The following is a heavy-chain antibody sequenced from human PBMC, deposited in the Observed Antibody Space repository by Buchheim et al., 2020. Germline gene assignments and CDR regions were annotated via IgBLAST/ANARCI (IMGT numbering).Heavy chain of an antibody. Sequence: EVQLVESGGDLVKPGESLRLSCAASEFTFTNAWMSWIRQAPGKGLEWVGRIRGSTDGGTTDYAVPVKGRFTISRDDSENTLYLQMNSLKTEDTAVYYCTTLMKSARLSSDYWGQGTL. CDR2: IRGSTDGGTT. CDR1: EFTFTNAW. D-gene: IGHD6-6*01. CDR3: TTLMKSARLSSDY. J-gene: IGHJ4*02. V-gene: IGHV3-15*01.